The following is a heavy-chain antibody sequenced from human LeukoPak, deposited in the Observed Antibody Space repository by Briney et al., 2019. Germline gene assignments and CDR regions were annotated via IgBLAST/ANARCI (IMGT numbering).Heavy chain of an antibody. Sequence: GGSLRLSCAASGLGFSDAWMSWVRQAPGKGLEWVGFIRTKDHGGTTEYAASVKGRFTISRDDSKSIAYLQMNSLKTEDTAVYYCVRGAYYYGAGSYLYWGQGTLVTVSS. CDR1: GLGFSDAW. D-gene: IGHD3-10*01. CDR2: IRTKDHGGTT. J-gene: IGHJ4*02. V-gene: IGHV3-49*04. CDR3: VRGAYYYGAGSYLY.